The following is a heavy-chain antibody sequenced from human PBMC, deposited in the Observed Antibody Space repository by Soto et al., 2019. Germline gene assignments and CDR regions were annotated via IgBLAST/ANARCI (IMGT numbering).Heavy chain of an antibody. Sequence: EVQLVESGGDLVQPGGSLRLSCVASGFTFNNYWMSWVRQAPGKGLEWVANIKEDGSDKYYVDSVKGRLTISRDNAKNVMSLQLNSLGAGDTATYYRARLTRGTSSHYWGQATLVTVSS. V-gene: IGHV3-7*01. CDR2: IKEDGSDK. CDR3: ARLTRGTSSHY. J-gene: IGHJ4*02. CDR1: GFTFNNYW. D-gene: IGHD6-13*01.